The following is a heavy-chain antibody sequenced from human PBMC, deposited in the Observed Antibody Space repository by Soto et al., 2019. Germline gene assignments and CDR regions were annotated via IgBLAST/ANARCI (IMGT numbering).Heavy chain of an antibody. V-gene: IGHV1-69*01. CDR2: IIPKFGSK. CDR1: EGTFRNYA. CDR3: AREKGQAVAGDYYYYYGMDV. D-gene: IGHD6-19*01. J-gene: IGHJ6*02. Sequence: QVQLVQSGAEVKRPGSSVKVSCKASEGTFRNYAISCVRQAPGQGLEWMGGIIPKFGSKNSAQKFQGRVTITAGQSTSTAYMELSSLRAEDTAVYYCAREKGQAVAGDYYYYYGMDVWGQGTTVTVSS.